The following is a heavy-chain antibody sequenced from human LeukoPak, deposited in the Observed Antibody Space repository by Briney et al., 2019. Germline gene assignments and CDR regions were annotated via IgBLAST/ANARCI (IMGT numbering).Heavy chain of an antibody. Sequence: GGSLRLSCAASGFTFSSYEMNWVRQAPGKGLEWVSYISSSGTTIYYADSVKGRFTISRDNDKNSLYLQMNSLRAEDTAVYYCARPDGDYYYGSGSYFHYWGQGTLVTVSS. CDR3: ARPDGDYYYGSGSYFHY. J-gene: IGHJ4*02. CDR2: ISSSGTTI. V-gene: IGHV3-48*03. D-gene: IGHD3-10*01. CDR1: GFTFSSYE.